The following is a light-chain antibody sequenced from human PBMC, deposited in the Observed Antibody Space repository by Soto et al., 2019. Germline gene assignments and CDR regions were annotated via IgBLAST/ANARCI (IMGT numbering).Light chain of an antibody. CDR2: DVS. CDR1: SSDVFGYNY. V-gene: IGLV2-14*01. J-gene: IGLJ1*01. Sequence: QSVLTQPASVSGSPGQSITISCTGTSSDVFGYNYVSWYQQHPGKAPKLMIYDVSNRPSGVSNRFSGSKSGNTASLTISGLQAEDEADYYCSSYTSSSTLFYVFGTGTKVTVL. CDR3: SSYTSSSTLFYV.